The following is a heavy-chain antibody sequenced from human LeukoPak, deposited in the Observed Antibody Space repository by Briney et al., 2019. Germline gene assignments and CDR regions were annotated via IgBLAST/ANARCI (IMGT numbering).Heavy chain of an antibody. V-gene: IGHV1-24*01. CDR2: FDPEDGET. J-gene: IGHJ5*02. CDR3: ATEGGSYSGWFDP. D-gene: IGHD1-26*01. Sequence: ASVEVSCKVSGYTLTELSKHWVRQAPGKGLEWMGGFDPEDGETIYAQKFQGRVTMTEDTSTDTAYMELSSLRSEDTAVYYCATEGGSYSGWFDPWGQGTLVTVSS. CDR1: GYTLTELS.